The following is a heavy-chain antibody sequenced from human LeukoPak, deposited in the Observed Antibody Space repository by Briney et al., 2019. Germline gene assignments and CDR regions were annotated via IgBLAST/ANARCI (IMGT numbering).Heavy chain of an antibody. Sequence: GASVKVSCKASGGTFSSYAISWVRQAPGQGLEWMGRIIPILGIANYAQKFQGRVTITTDESTSTAYMELSSLRSEDTAVYYCASHSDSGSYVDYWGQGTLVTVSS. V-gene: IGHV1-69*04. CDR3: ASHSDSGSYVDY. D-gene: IGHD1-26*01. CDR2: IIPILGIA. CDR1: GGTFSSYA. J-gene: IGHJ4*02.